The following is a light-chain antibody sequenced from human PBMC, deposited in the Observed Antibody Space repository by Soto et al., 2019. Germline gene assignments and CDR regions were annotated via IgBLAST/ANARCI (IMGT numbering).Light chain of an antibody. CDR3: SSYASSSTLVV. Sequence: QSVLTQPASVSXSPGQSITISCTGTSSDVGGYNYVSWYQQHPGKAPKLMIYDVSNRPSGVSNRFSGSKSGNTASLTISGLQAEDEADYYCSSYASSSTLVVFGTGTKVTVL. CDR2: DVS. J-gene: IGLJ1*01. CDR1: SSDVGGYNY. V-gene: IGLV2-14*01.